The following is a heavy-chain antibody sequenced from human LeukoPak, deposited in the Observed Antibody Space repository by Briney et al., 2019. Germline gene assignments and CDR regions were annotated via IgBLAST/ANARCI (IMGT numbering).Heavy chain of an antibody. Sequence: GRSLRLSCAASGSTFDDYAMHWVRQAPGQGLEWVSGISWNSGSIGYADSVKGRFTISRDNAKNSLYLQMNSLRAEDTALYYCAKDLLPNNGPEFDYWGQGTLVTVSS. CDR1: GSTFDDYA. CDR2: ISWNSGSI. CDR3: AKDLLPNNGPEFDY. J-gene: IGHJ4*02. V-gene: IGHV3-9*01. D-gene: IGHD3-22*01.